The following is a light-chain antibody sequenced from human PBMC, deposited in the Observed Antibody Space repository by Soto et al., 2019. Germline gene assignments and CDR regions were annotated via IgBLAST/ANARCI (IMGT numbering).Light chain of an antibody. CDR3: QHYATSLWT. CDR2: GAP. Sequence: EIMLTQSPGTLSLSPGERATLSCRASQSVSSSFLAWYQQKPGQAPRLLIYGAPIRATGIPDRFSGSWSGTDFTLTISRQKPEDFAMYLWQHYATSLWTFGQGTKVEIK. J-gene: IGKJ1*01. CDR1: QSVSSSF. V-gene: IGKV3-20*01.